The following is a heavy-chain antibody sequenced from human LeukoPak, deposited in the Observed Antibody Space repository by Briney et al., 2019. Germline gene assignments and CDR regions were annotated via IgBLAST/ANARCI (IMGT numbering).Heavy chain of an antibody. CDR1: GFTFSNNY. J-gene: IGHJ4*02. CDR3: AKARSAAAGWYFDY. CDR2: IYNTGET. D-gene: IGHD6-13*01. Sequence: GESLRLSCAASGFTFSNNYMSWVRQAPGKGLEWVSFIYNTGETYYADSVKGRFTISRDNSKNTLYLQMNSLRPEDTAVYYCAKARSAAAGWYFDYWGQGTLVTVSS. V-gene: IGHV3-66*02.